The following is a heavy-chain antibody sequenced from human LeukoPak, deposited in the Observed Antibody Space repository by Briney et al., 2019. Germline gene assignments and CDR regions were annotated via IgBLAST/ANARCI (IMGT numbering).Heavy chain of an antibody. V-gene: IGHV3-21*01. J-gene: IGHJ4*02. CDR2: ISSSSSYI. CDR3: ARDLSTGYCDY. CDR1: GFTLSNYA. Sequence: GGSLRLSCAASGFTLSNYALHWVRQAPGKGLEWVSSISSSSSYIYYADSVKGRFTISRDNAKNSLYLQMNSLRAEDTAVYYCARDLSTGYCDYWGQGTLVTVSS.